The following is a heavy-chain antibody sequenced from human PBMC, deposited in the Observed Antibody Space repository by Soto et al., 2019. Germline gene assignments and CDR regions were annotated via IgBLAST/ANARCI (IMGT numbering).Heavy chain of an antibody. CDR3: AKMSSENYYDPVFS. CDR2: ISSSGNII. D-gene: IGHD3-22*01. Sequence: QVQLVESGGGLVKTGGSLRIVCEASGFTFSDYYMSWVRQSPGKGLEWVSYISSSGNIIYYADSVKCRFTISRDNAKNSVYLQMNSLRDEDTALYFCAKMSSENYYDPVFSWGQGTLVTVSS. CDR1: GFTFSDYY. V-gene: IGHV3-11*01. J-gene: IGHJ4*02.